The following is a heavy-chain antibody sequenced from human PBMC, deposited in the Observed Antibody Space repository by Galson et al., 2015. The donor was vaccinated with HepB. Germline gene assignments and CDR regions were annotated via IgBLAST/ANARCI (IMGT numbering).Heavy chain of an antibody. V-gene: IGHV1-18*01. CDR2: ISAYNGNT. CDR3: ARGGYCSSTTCLSGAYYNYYGMDV. D-gene: IGHD2-2*01. Sequence: SVKVSCKASGYTFISYGISWVRQAPGHGLEWVGWISAYNGNTNYAQKVQGRVTMTTDISTSTAYMELRSLTSDDTAVYYCARGGYCSSTTCLSGAYYNYYGMDVWGQGTTVTVSS. J-gene: IGHJ6*02. CDR1: GYTFISYG.